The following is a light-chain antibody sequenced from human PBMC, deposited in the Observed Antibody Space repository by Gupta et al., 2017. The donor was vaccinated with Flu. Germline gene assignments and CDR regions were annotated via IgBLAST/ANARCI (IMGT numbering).Light chain of an antibody. CDR3: SSYTSSSTLV. J-gene: IGLJ1*01. CDR1: SSDVGGYNY. CDR2: EVS. V-gene: IGLV2-14*01. Sequence: QSALTQPASVSGSPGKSTTIPCPGTSSDVGGYNYVSWYQQHPGKAPKLLIYEVSNRPSGVSNRFSGSKSGNTASLTISGLQAEDEADYYCSSYTSSSTLVFGTGTKVTVL.